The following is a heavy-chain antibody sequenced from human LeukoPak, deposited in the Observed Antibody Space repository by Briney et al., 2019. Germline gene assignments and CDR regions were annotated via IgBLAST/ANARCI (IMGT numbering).Heavy chain of an antibody. CDR3: AKDAYCSSTSCSNDY. CDR1: GFTFNNYA. Sequence: GGSLRLSCAASGFTFNNYAMSWVRQAPGKGLEWVSVISAGGVHTYYADSVKGRFTISRDNSKNTLYLQMNSLRAEDTAVCYCAKDAYCSSTSCSNDYWGQGTLVTVSS. CDR2: ISAGGVHT. V-gene: IGHV3-23*01. D-gene: IGHD2-2*01. J-gene: IGHJ4*02.